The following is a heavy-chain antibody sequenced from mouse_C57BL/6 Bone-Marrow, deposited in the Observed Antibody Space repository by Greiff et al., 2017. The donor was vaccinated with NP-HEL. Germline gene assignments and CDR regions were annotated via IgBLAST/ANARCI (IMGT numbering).Heavy chain of an antibody. V-gene: IGHV14-2*01. D-gene: IGHD1-1*01. Sequence: EVHLVESGAELVKPGASVKLSCTASGFNIKDYYMHWVKQRTEQGLEWIGRIDPEDGETKYAPTFQGKATITADTSSNTAYLQLSSLTSEDTAVYYCALITTVVAPFWGQGTLVTVSA. CDR3: ALITTVVAPF. CDR2: IDPEDGET. CDR1: GFNIKDYY. J-gene: IGHJ3*01.